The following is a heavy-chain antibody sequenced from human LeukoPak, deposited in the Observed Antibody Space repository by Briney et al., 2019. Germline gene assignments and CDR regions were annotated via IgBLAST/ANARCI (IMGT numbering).Heavy chain of an antibody. D-gene: IGHD3-10*01. Sequence: PGGSLRLSCAASGFTFSSYEMNWVRQAPGKGLEWVSYIGSGFTIYYADSVTGRFTISRDNAKNSLYLQMNSLRAEDTAVYYCARHGNHYGSGSYPYYFDYWGQGTLVTVSS. J-gene: IGHJ4*02. CDR1: GFTFSSYE. V-gene: IGHV3-48*03. CDR3: ARHGNHYGSGSYPYYFDY. CDR2: IGSGFTI.